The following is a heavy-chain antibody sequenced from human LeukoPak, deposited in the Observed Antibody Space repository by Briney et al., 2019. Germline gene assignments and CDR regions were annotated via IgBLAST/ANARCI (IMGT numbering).Heavy chain of an antibody. CDR3: ARRFSGDSSGYFDY. Sequence: SETLSLTCTVSGGSISSHYWSWIRQPPGKGLEWIGYIYYSGSTNYNPSLKSRVTISVDTSKNQFSLKLGSVTAADTAVYYCARRFSGDSSGYFDYWGQGTLVTVSS. CDR2: IYYSGST. J-gene: IGHJ4*02. D-gene: IGHD3-22*01. CDR1: GGSISSHY. V-gene: IGHV4-59*11.